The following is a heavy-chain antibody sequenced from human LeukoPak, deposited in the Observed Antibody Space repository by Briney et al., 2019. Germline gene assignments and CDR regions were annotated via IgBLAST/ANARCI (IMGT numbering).Heavy chain of an antibody. V-gene: IGHV4-59*02. CDR1: GASVSSHF. CDR3: ARQDGHNGREIDF. Sequence: SETLSLTCTVSGASVSSHFWSWIRQPPGKGLQWIGYMYYSGAAHYNPSLRSRVTISVDTSKKQFSLKLRSVTAADSAVYYCARQDGHNGREIDFWGQGTPVAVSS. J-gene: IGHJ4*02. CDR2: MYYSGAA. D-gene: IGHD5-24*01.